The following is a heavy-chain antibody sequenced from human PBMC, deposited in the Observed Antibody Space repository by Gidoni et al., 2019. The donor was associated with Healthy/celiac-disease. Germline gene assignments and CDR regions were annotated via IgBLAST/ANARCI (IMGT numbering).Heavy chain of an antibody. Sequence: EVQLVESGGGLVQPGRSLRLSCAASGFTFDDYAMHWVRQAPGKGLEWVSGISWNSGSIGYADSVKGRFTISRDNAKNSLYLQMNSLRAEDTALYYCAKDQYYDSRTFDYWGQGTLVTVSS. J-gene: IGHJ4*02. CDR3: AKDQYYDSRTFDY. CDR2: ISWNSGSI. CDR1: GFTFDDYA. V-gene: IGHV3-9*01. D-gene: IGHD3-22*01.